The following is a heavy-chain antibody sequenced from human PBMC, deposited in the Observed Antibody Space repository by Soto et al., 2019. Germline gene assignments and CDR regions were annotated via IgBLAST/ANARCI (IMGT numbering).Heavy chain of an antibody. CDR2: ITGNSARI. Sequence: GGSLRLSXAASDSTIRRYAMSWVRQAPGKGLEWVSGITGNSARIYYADSVKGRFSISRDNSKNTLYLQMDTLRAEDTAVYYCAKNGDFDYDAFDVWGQGTVVTVS. D-gene: IGHD3-16*01. J-gene: IGHJ3*01. CDR1: DSTIRRYA. V-gene: IGHV3-23*01. CDR3: AKNGDFDYDAFDV.